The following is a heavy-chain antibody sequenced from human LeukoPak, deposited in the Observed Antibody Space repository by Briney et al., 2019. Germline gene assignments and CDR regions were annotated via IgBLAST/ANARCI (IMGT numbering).Heavy chain of an antibody. CDR1: GGSISSGSYY. CDR3: ARVLDYYGSGTRDFDY. CDR2: IYTSGSA. J-gene: IGHJ4*02. Sequence: SETLSLTCTVSGGSISSGSYYWSWIRQPAGKGLEWIGRIYTSGSANYNPSLKSRVTMAVDTSKNQFSLELTSVTAADTAVYYCARVLDYYGSGTRDFDYWGQGTLVTVSS. D-gene: IGHD3-10*01. V-gene: IGHV4-61*02.